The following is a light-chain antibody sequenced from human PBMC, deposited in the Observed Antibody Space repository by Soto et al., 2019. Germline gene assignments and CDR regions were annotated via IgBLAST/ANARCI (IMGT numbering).Light chain of an antibody. CDR1: QSLLHSSDNMHH. CDR2: WAS. V-gene: IGKV4-1*01. Sequence: DIVMTQSPDSLAVSLGERAPISCKSSQSLLHSSDNMHHLSWFQKKPGQPPKLLIYWASTRESGVPDRFRGSGSGTDFTLTISSLQAEDVALYYCQQYSDTPLTFGQGTKVDIK. J-gene: IGKJ1*01. CDR3: QQYSDTPLT.